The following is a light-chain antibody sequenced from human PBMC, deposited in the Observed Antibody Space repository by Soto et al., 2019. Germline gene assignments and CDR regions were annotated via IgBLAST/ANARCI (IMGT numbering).Light chain of an antibody. CDR3: LQHNSYPWT. V-gene: IGKV1-27*01. CDR2: TAS. CDR1: QDISNF. Sequence: QMTQSPSSLSASVGDRVTITCRASQDISNFLAWYQQKPGKVPKVLIYTASTLPSGVPSRFSGSGSGTEFTLTISSLQPEDFATYYCLQHNSYPWTFGQGTKVDIK. J-gene: IGKJ1*01.